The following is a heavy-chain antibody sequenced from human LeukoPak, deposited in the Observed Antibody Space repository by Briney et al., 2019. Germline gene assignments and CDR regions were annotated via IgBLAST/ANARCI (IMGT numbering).Heavy chain of an antibody. CDR2: IYYSGST. V-gene: IGHV4-59*01. Sequence: SETLSLTCTVSGGSISSYYWSWIRQPPGKGLEWIGYIYYSGSTNYNPSLKSRVTISVDTSKNQFSLKLSSVTAADTAVYYCARDKRHSYGRYFDPWGQGMLVTVSS. CDR1: GGSISSYY. CDR3: ARDKRHSYGRYFDP. J-gene: IGHJ4*02. D-gene: IGHD5-18*01.